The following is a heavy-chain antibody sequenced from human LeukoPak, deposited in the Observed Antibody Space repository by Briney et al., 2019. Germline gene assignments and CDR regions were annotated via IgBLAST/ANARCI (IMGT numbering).Heavy chain of an antibody. Sequence: PGGSLRLSCAASGFTFSSYGIHWVRQAPGKGLEWVSFIRLDGRDKYYAESVKGRFTVSTDSARNTLYPQMSSLRTEDTAVYYCARDSAEPTLRYFDCWGQGTLVIVSS. J-gene: IGHJ4*02. D-gene: IGHD1-14*01. CDR3: ARDSAEPTLRYFDC. CDR2: IRLDGRDK. CDR1: GFTFSSYG. V-gene: IGHV3-30*02.